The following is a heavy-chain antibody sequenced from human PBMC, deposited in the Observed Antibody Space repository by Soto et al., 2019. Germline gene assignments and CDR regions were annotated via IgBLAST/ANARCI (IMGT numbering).Heavy chain of an antibody. Sequence: SLKVSWHCSRYSFTSYWIWWVLDLPFKFLELMGIIYPGDSDTRYSPSFQGQVTISADKSISTAYLQWRSLKASDTAMYYCARVNYGSGSYGYYYGMDVWGQGTTVTVSS. D-gene: IGHD3-10*01. J-gene: IGHJ6*02. CDR2: IYPGDSDT. V-gene: IGHV5-51*01. CDR3: ARVNYGSGSYGYYYGMDV. CDR1: RYSFTSYW.